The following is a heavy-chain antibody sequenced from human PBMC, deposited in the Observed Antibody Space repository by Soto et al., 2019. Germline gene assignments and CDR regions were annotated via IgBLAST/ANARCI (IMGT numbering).Heavy chain of an antibody. D-gene: IGHD3-22*01. CDR3: TRSYYYDSSGYYHFDY. V-gene: IGHV3-49*03. J-gene: IGHJ4*02. CDR2: IRSKAYGGTT. Sequence: PGGSLRLSCTASGFTFGDYAMSWFRQAPGKGLEWVGFIRSKAYGGTTEYAASVKGRFTISRDDSKSIAYLQMNSLKTEDTAVYYCTRSYYYDSSGYYHFDYWGQGTLVTVSS. CDR1: GFTFGDYA.